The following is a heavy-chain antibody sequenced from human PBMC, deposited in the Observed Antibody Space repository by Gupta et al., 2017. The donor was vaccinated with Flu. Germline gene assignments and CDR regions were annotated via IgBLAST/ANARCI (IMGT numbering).Heavy chain of an antibody. V-gene: IGHV4-59*10. Sequence: FRHAAGQVLECIGRIYTNDTTNYTPSLKSPLTMSLDTSKNQFYLKLTPLPAADPAIYYFARLDISRGWFDPWGEGTLVGVS. CDR2: IYTNDTT. J-gene: IGHJ5*02. D-gene: IGHD3-9*01. CDR3: ARLDISRGWFDP.